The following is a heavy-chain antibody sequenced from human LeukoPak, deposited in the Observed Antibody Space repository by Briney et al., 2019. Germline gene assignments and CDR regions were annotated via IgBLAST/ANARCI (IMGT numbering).Heavy chain of an antibody. D-gene: IGHD3-10*01. V-gene: IGHV3-48*01. CDR3: ARAPRGVNDAFDI. CDR2: ISSSSSTI. J-gene: IGHJ3*02. Sequence: PSETLSLTCAVSGGSISSNNWWSWVRQAPGKGLEWVSYISSSSSTIYYADSVKGRFTISRDNAKNSLYLQMNSLRAEDTAVYYCARAPRGVNDAFDIWGQGTMVTVSS. CDR1: GGSISSNN.